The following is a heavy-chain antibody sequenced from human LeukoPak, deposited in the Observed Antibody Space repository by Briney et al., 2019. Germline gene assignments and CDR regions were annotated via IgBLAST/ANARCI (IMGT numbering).Heavy chain of an antibody. V-gene: IGHV1-18*01. CDR1: GYTFTSYG. CDR2: ISAYNGNT. J-gene: IGHJ4*02. Sequence: GASVKVSCKASGYTFTSYGISWVRQAPGQGLEWMGWISAYNGNTNYAQKLQGRVTMTTDTSTSTAYMELRSLRSDDTALYYCAGPTCLRGGYCSTNFWGQGTLVTVSS. D-gene: IGHD2-2*01. CDR3: AGPTCLRGGYCSTNF.